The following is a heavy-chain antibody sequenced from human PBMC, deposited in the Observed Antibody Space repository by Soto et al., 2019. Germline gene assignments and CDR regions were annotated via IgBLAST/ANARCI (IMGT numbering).Heavy chain of an antibody. CDR2: ISGSGGRT. CDR1: EFTFSSYA. D-gene: IGHD6-13*01. J-gene: IGHJ4*02. V-gene: IGHV3-23*01. Sequence: GGSLRLSCAASEFTFSSYAMSWVRQAPGKGLEWVSTISGSGGRTYYADSAKGRFTISRDNSRNTLHLQMNSLRAEDTALYYCAKTLLSTSWYGLHDYVSQGTLVTVSS. CDR3: AKTLLSTSWYGLHDY.